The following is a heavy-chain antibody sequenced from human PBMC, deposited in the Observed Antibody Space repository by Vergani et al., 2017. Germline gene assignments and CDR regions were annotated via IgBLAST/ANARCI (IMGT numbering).Heavy chain of an antibody. Sequence: QVQLVQSGAEVKKPGASVKFSCKASGYTFTSYGLSWVRQAPGQGLEWMVWISAYNGHTNYAPKLQGRVTMTTDTYTSPAYMERRSLRSDVTAVYYCARSLGDIYCSGGSCYSGVPGCMDVWGQGTTVTVSS. CDR3: ARSLGDIYCSGGSCYSGVPGCMDV. CDR1: GYTFTSYG. V-gene: IGHV1-18*01. J-gene: IGHJ6*02. D-gene: IGHD2-15*01. CDR2: ISAYNGHT.